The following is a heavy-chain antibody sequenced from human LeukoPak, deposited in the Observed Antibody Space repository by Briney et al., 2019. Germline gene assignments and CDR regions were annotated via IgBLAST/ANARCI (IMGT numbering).Heavy chain of an antibody. V-gene: IGHV4-30-2*01. CDR1: GGFISSGGYS. D-gene: IGHD3-16*02. Sequence: SETLSLTCAVSGGFISSGGYSWSWIRQPPGKGLEWIGYIYHSGSTYYNPSLKSRVTISVDRSKNQFSLKLSSVTAADTAVYYCARGGYYDYVWGSYRRIIDAFDIWGQGTMVTVSS. CDR2: IYHSGST. CDR3: ARGGYYDYVWGSYRRIIDAFDI. J-gene: IGHJ3*02.